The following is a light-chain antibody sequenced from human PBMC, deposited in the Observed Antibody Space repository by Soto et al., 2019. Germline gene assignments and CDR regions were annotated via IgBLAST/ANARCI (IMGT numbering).Light chain of an antibody. CDR3: HQYGGSPQT. Sequence: EIVLTQSPGTLSLSPGERATLSCRASQSVNNYLAWYQRKPGQAPRLLIYGASSRATGIPDRFSGSGSGTDFTLTISRLEPEDFAVYYCHQYGGSPQTFGQGTKVDIK. CDR1: QSVNNY. J-gene: IGKJ1*01. V-gene: IGKV3-20*01. CDR2: GAS.